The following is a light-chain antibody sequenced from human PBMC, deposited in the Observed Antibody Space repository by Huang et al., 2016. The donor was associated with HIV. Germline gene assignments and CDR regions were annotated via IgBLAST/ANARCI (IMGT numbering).Light chain of an antibody. J-gene: IGKJ5*01. CDR3: QQSSRWPPVT. Sequence: EIVLTQSPATLSLSQGERATLSCRASQSVSSHLAWYQQRRGQAPRLLIYDASIRATGIPARFSGSGSGTDFTLTISSLEPEDFAVYYCQQSSRWPPVTFGQGTRLEI. CDR2: DAS. V-gene: IGKV3-11*01. CDR1: QSVSSH.